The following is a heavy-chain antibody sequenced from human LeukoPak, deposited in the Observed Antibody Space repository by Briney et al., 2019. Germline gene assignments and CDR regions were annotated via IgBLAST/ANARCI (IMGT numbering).Heavy chain of an antibody. CDR2: IWYDGSDK. CDR1: GFTFSSYG. D-gene: IGHD4-17*01. Sequence: PGRSLRLSSAASGFTFSSYGMHWVRQAPGKGLEWVAVIWYDGSDKYYADSVKGRFTISRDNSKNTLYLQMNSLRAEDTAVYYCARWGTPTVTLDYWGQGTLVTVSS. V-gene: IGHV3-33*01. J-gene: IGHJ4*02. CDR3: ARWGTPTVTLDY.